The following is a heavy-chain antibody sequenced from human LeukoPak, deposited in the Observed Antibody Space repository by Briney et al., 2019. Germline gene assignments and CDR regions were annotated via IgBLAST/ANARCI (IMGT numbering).Heavy chain of an antibody. CDR2: ISAYNGNT. CDR1: GYTFTSYG. Sequence: ASVKVSCKASGYTFTSYGISWVRQARGQGLEWMGGISAYNGNTNYAQKLQGRVTMTTDTSTSTAYMELRSLRSDDTAVYYCARAANYYDSSGYYFWGQGTLVTVSS. V-gene: IGHV1-18*01. D-gene: IGHD3-22*01. CDR3: ARAANYYDSSGYYF. J-gene: IGHJ4*02.